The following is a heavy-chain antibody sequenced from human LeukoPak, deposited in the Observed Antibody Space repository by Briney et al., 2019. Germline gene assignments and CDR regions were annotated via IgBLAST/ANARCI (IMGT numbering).Heavy chain of an antibody. D-gene: IGHD4-17*01. Sequence: PGGSPRLSCVASGFTFSSYSMQWVRQTPGKGLEWVAILSYDGANKFYGETVKGRFTIARDNSQNTVYLQMNSLRADDTAVYYCAKGGTSVTRYVDFWGQGALVTVSS. CDR3: AKGGTSVTRYVDF. V-gene: IGHV3-30*18. J-gene: IGHJ4*02. CDR1: GFTFSSYS. CDR2: LSYDGANK.